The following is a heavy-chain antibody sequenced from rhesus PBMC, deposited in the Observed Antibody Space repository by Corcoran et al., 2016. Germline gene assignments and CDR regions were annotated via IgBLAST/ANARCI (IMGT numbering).Heavy chain of an antibody. CDR2: VNGNSGST. Sequence: QVQLQESGPGLVKPSETLSLTCAVSGGSFSSYWWSWIRQPPGKGLEWIGEVNGNSGSTNYNPSLKRRVTISKDASKNQFSLKLSSVTAADTAVYYCARYMGSRRRLNVWGPGVLVTVSS. V-gene: IGHV4-80*01. CDR3: ARYMGSRRRLNV. CDR1: GGSFSSYW. D-gene: IGHD1-44*01. J-gene: IGHJ5-1*01.